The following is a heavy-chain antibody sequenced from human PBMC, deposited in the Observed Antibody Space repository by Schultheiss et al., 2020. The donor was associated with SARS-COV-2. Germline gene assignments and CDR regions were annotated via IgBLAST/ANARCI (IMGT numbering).Heavy chain of an antibody. CDR1: GFTFDDYA. CDR3: ARYSSSSRLTIFDY. CDR2: ISSSGSTI. V-gene: IGHV3-11*01. J-gene: IGHJ4*02. Sequence: GGSLRLSCAASGFTFDDYAMHWVRQAPGKGLEWVSYISSSGSTIYYADSVKGRFTISRDNAKNSLYLQMNSLRAEDTAVYYCARYSSSSRLTIFDYWGQGTLVTVSS. D-gene: IGHD6-6*01.